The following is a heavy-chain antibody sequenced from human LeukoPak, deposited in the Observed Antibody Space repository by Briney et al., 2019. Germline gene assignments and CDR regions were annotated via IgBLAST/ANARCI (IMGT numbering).Heavy chain of an antibody. Sequence: PSETLSLTCTVSGGSISSYYWSWIRQPPGKGLEWIGYIYYSGTNYNPSLKSRVTISVDTSKNQFSLKLSSVTAADTAVYYCARGLRSFDSSSPFDYWGQGTLVTVSS. V-gene: IGHV4-59*01. CDR1: GGSISSYY. J-gene: IGHJ4*02. D-gene: IGHD3-9*01. CDR2: IYYSGT. CDR3: ARGLRSFDSSSPFDY.